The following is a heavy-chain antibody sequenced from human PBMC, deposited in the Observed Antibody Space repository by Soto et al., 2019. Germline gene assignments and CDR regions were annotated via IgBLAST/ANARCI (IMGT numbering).Heavy chain of an antibody. Sequence: SVKVSCKASGGTFSSYAISRVRQAPGQGLEWMGGIIPNFGTTGYAQKFQGRVTITTDASIRAAYMELSSLTSEDAAVYYCARGGISARKSFDYWGQGTPVTVSS. CDR1: GGTFSSYA. CDR3: ARGGISARKSFDY. J-gene: IGHJ4*02. CDR2: IIPNFGTT. V-gene: IGHV1-69*05. D-gene: IGHD6-6*01.